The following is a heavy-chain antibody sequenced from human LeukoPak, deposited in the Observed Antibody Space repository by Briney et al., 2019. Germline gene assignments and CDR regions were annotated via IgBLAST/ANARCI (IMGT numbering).Heavy chain of an antibody. CDR1: GGSISSYY. J-gene: IGHJ4*02. Sequence: MTSETLSLTCTVSGGSISSYYWSWIRQPPGKGLEWNGYIYYSGSTNYNPSLKSRVTISVDTSKNQFSLKLSSVTAADTAVYYCARAPSNYDILTGYTGNYLDYWGQGTLVTVSS. CDR3: ARAPSNYDILTGYTGNYLDY. V-gene: IGHV4-59*01. D-gene: IGHD3-9*01. CDR2: IYYSGST.